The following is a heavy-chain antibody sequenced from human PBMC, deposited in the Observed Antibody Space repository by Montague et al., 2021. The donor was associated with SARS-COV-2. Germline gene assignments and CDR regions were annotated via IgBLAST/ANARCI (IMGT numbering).Heavy chain of an antibody. CDR3: ARESGYGSGWRDSYVMDD. V-gene: IGHV4-4*07. CDR1: GGSISNYY. CDR2: LYTSGST. Sequence: SETLSLTCTVSGGSISNYYWTWIRQPAGKGLEWIGRLYTSGSTTYNPSLKSRVTMSVDTSKNQFSLNVTSVTAADTAIYYCARESGYGSGWRDSYVMDDWGQGTTVTVS. J-gene: IGHJ6*02. D-gene: IGHD6-19*01.